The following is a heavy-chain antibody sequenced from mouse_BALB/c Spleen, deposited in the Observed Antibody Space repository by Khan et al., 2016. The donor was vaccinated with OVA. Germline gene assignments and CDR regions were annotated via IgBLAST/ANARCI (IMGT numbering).Heavy chain of an antibody. J-gene: IGHJ2*01. V-gene: IGHV2-6-5*01. Sequence: VELVESGPGLVAPSQSLSLTCTVTGFSLTDYGVSCIRQPSGKGLVWLGVIWGGGITYYNSVLQSRLSISTHNSTSQDFLKRNSLQADDTAKYYGTKLQNLYAYYFDYWGRGTTLTVSS. CDR2: IWGGGIT. CDR1: GFSLTDYG. CDR3: TKLQNLYAYYFDY. D-gene: IGHD1-1*01.